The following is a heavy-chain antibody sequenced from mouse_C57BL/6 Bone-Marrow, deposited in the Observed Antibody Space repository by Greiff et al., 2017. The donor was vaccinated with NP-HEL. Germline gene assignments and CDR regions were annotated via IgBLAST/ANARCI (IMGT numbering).Heavy chain of an antibody. D-gene: IGHD4-1*01. Sequence: VQLQQSGAELVQPGASVKISCKASGYAFSSYWMNWVQQRPGKGLEWIGQIYPGDGDTNYNGKFKGKATLTADKSSSTAYLQLSSLTSEDDAVYFCAKDWNYFDYWGQGTTLTVSS. CDR3: AKDWNYFDY. V-gene: IGHV1-80*01. J-gene: IGHJ2*01. CDR1: GYAFSSYW. CDR2: IYPGDGDT.